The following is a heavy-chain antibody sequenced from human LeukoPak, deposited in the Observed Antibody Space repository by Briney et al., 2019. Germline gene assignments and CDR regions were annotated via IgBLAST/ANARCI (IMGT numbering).Heavy chain of an antibody. CDR1: GFTFSSYW. CDR2: IKQDGSET. V-gene: IGHV3-7*01. Sequence: QPGGSLRLSCAASGFTFSSYWMSWVRQAPGKGLEWVANIKQDGSETYYVDSVKGRFTISRDNAKNSLYLQINSLRAEDTAVYYCARIVPGLGSRWDCFEYWGQGTLVTVSS. D-gene: IGHD6-13*01. CDR3: ARIVPGLGSRWDCFEY. J-gene: IGHJ4*02.